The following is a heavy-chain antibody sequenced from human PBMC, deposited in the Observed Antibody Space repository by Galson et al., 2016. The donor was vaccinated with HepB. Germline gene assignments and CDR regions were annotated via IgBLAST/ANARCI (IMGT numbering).Heavy chain of an antibody. V-gene: IGHV3-48*01. CDR1: GFTFSSYS. J-gene: IGHJ4*02. Sequence: SLRLSCAASGFTFSSYSMNWVRQAPGKGLEWVSYISSASRSMYYADSVKGRFTVSKDNSKNTFYLQMNSLRAEDTAVYYCVSWISLVSYWGQGTLVTVSS. CDR2: ISSASRSM. D-gene: IGHD2-2*03. CDR3: VSWISLVSY.